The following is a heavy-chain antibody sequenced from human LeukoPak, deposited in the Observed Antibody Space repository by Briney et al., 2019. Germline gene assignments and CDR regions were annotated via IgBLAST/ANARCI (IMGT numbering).Heavy chain of an antibody. CDR3: ARASSGWPDEDYYYYMDV. CDR1: GFTVSSNY. D-gene: IGHD6-19*01. V-gene: IGHV3-66*02. CDR2: IYSGGST. Sequence: PGGSLRLSCAASGFTVSSNYMSWVRQAPGKGLEWVSVIYSGGSTYYADSVKGRFTISRDNSKNTLYLQMNSLRAEDTAVYYCARASSGWPDEDYYYYMDVWGKGTTVTVSS. J-gene: IGHJ6*03.